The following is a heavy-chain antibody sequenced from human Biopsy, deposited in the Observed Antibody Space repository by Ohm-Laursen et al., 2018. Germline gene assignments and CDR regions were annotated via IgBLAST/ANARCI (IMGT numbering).Heavy chain of an antibody. J-gene: IGHJ4*02. Sequence: ASVKVSCKVSGYTLNELSMHWVRQVPGKGLEWMGGFAPENGKTVYAQNFQARVSLTEDASTDTAYMELRSLRPEDTAVYYCAADINVWNVNYWGQGTQITVSS. CDR2: FAPENGKT. CDR3: AADINVWNVNY. CDR1: GYTLNELS. D-gene: IGHD1-1*01. V-gene: IGHV1-24*01.